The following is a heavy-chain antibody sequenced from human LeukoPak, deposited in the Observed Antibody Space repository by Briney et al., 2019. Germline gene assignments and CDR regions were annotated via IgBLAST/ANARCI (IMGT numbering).Heavy chain of an antibody. CDR1: GGSISSSSYY. J-gene: IGHJ3*01. CDR2: IYYSGST. D-gene: IGHD6-13*01. V-gene: IGHV4-39*01. Sequence: SETLSLTCTVSGGSISSSSYYWGWIRQPPGKGLEWIGSIYYSGSTYYNPSLKSRVTISVDTSKNQFSLKLSSVTAADTAVYYCASRSSIAAAGPHAFDVWGQGTMVTVSS. CDR3: ASRSSIAAAGPHAFDV.